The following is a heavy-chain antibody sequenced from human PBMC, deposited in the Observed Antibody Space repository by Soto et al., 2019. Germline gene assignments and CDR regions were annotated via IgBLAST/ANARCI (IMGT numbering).Heavy chain of an antibody. CDR3: ARAIAAADYYYYGMDV. V-gene: IGHV1-69*13. Sequence: EASVKVSCKASGGTFSSYAISWVRPAPGQGLEWMGGIIPIFGTANYAQKFQGRVTITADESTSTAYMELSSLRSEDTAVYYCARAIAAADYYYYGMDVWGQGTTVTVSS. CDR2: IIPIFGTA. CDR1: GGTFSSYA. J-gene: IGHJ6*02. D-gene: IGHD6-13*01.